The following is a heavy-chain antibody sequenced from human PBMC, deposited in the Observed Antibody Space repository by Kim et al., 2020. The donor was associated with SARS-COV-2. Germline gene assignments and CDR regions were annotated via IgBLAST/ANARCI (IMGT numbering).Heavy chain of an antibody. V-gene: IGHV3-11*01. CDR2: INSDGRSI. CDR3: VREPAN. Sequence: TSINSDGRSIRYADSVNGRLSICRDNAKKSLALQMNSLTPEDTAVYYCVREPANWGQGTLVTVSS. J-gene: IGHJ4*02.